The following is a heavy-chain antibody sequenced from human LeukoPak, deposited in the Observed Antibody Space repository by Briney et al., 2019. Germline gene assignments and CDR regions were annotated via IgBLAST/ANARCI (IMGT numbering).Heavy chain of an antibody. CDR1: GFTFSSYA. D-gene: IGHD3-3*01. V-gene: IGHV3-23*01. J-gene: IGHJ4*02. Sequence: GGSLRLSCAASGFTFSSYAMSWVRQAPGKGLEWVSAISGSGGSTYYADSVKGRFTISRDNSKNTLYLQMNSLRAEDTAVYYCAKDATRTSGGITTFGVVTNFDYWGQGTLVTVSS. CDR2: ISGSGGST. CDR3: AKDATRTSGGITTFGVVTNFDY.